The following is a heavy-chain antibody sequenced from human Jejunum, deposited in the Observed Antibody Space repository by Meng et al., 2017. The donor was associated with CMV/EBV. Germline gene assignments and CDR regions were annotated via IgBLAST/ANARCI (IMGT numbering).Heavy chain of an antibody. CDR3: ARDLRTYYYDTSGYYY. V-gene: IGHV1-69*04. J-gene: IGHJ4*02. CDR2: VIPLNGIT. CDR1: FSSYR. Sequence: FSSYRISWVRQAPGHGLEWMGRVIPLNGITNYAQKFQGRVTITADKSTGTAYMELSSLRSDDTAVYYCARDLRTYYYDTSGYYYWGQGTLVTVSS. D-gene: IGHD3-22*01.